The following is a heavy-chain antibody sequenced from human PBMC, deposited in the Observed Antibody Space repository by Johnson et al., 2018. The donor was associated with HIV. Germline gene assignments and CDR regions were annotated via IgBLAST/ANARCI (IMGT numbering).Heavy chain of an antibody. D-gene: IGHD6-19*01. CDR1: GFTLNSYG. CDR3: ARDAVISSGWYNVDAFDI. V-gene: IGHV3-30*02. Sequence: QVQLVESGGGVVQPGGSLRLSCAASGFTLNSYGMHWVRQAPGKGLEWVAFIRYDGSNTYYGDSMKGRLTISRDNSKNTLYLQMNSLRAEDTAVYYCARDAVISSGWYNVDAFDIWGQGTMVTVSS. CDR2: IRYDGSNT. J-gene: IGHJ3*02.